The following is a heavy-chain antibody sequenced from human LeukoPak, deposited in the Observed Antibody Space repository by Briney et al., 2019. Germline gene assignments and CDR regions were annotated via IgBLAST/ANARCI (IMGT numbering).Heavy chain of an antibody. J-gene: IGHJ4*02. D-gene: IGHD3-10*01. Sequence: PSETLSLTCAVSGGSISSGGYSWSWIRQPPGKGLEWIGYIYHSGSTNYNPSLKSRVTISVDMSKNQFSLKLSSVTAADTAVYYCASLGPATMVRGVTLIDYWGQGTLVTVSS. CDR3: ASLGPATMVRGVTLIDY. CDR1: GGSISSGGYS. CDR2: IYHSGST. V-gene: IGHV4-30-2*01.